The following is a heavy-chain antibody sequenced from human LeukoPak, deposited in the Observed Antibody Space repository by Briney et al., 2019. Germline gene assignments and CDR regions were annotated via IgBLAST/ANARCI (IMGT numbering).Heavy chain of an antibody. CDR3: ARDFGPYRVGVTTFNAFDI. J-gene: IGHJ3*02. CDR1: GYTFTSYG. D-gene: IGHD1-26*01. Sequence: ASVKVSCKASGYTFTSYGINWVRQAPGQGLEWMGWISGYNGNTNYAQKFQGRVIMTRDTFTSAAYMELRSLISDDTAVYYCARDFGPYRVGVTTFNAFDIWGQGTMVTVSS. V-gene: IGHV1-18*01. CDR2: ISGYNGNT.